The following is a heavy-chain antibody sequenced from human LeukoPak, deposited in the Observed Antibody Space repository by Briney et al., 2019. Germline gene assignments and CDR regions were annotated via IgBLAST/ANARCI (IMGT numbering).Heavy chain of an antibody. Sequence: GESLRISCKSSGYSFTSYWIGWVRQLPGKGLEWMGIIYPGGSDTRYSPSFKGQVTISADRSISTAYLQWSGLKASDTAMYYCARQGSGYSPTYYYYMDVWGKGTTVTISS. CDR3: ARQGSGYSPTYYYYMDV. V-gene: IGHV5-51*01. CDR2: IYPGGSDT. D-gene: IGHD5-18*01. J-gene: IGHJ6*03. CDR1: GYSFTSYW.